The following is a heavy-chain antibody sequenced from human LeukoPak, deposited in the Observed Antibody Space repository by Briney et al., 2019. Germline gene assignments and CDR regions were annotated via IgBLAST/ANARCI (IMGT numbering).Heavy chain of an antibody. D-gene: IGHD6-19*01. CDR3: AKERAVAGDY. V-gene: IGHV3-23*01. Sequence: GGSLRLSCAAAGFTVSCYAMSWVRQAPGKGLEWVSAISGSGGSTYYADSVKGRFTISRDNSKNTLYLQMNSLRAEDTAVYYCAKERAVAGDYWGQGTLVTVSS. CDR2: ISGSGGST. J-gene: IGHJ4*02. CDR1: GFTVSCYA.